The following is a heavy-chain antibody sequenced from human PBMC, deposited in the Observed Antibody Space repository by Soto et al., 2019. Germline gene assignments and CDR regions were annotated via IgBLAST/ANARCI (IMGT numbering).Heavy chain of an antibody. J-gene: IGHJ4*02. V-gene: IGHV5-10-1*01. CDR3: ARVGTNDYGWGSSERLDY. D-gene: IGHD3-16*01. Sequence: GESLKISCKGSGYSFTSYWISWVRQMPGKGLEWMGRIDPSDSYTNYSPSFQGHVTISADKSISTAYLQWSSLKASDTAMYYCARVGTNDYGWGSSERLDYWGQGTLVTVSS. CDR2: IDPSDSYT. CDR1: GYSFTSYW.